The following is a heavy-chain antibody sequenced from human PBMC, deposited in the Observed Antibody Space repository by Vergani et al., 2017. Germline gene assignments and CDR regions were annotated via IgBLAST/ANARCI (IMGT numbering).Heavy chain of an antibody. CDR2: ISSSSSYT. Sequence: QVQLVESGGGLVKPGGSLRLSCAASGFTFSDYYMSWIRQAPGKGLEWVSYISSSSSYTNYADSVKGRFTISRDNAKNSLYLQMNSLRAEDTAVYYCAKRGIWGELGSDYGMDVWGQGTTVTVSS. J-gene: IGHJ6*02. V-gene: IGHV3-11*05. CDR1: GFTFSDYY. CDR3: AKRGIWGELGSDYGMDV. D-gene: IGHD1-26*01.